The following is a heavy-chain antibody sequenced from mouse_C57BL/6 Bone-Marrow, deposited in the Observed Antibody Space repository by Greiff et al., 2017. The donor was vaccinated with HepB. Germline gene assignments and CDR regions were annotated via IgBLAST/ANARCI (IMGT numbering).Heavy chain of an antibody. CDR2: INPNNGGT. Sequence: QVQLQQPGAELVKPGASVKVSCKASGYTFTSYWMHWVKQRPGQGLEWIGYINPNNGGTSYNQKFKGKATLTVNKSSSTAYMELRSLTSEDSAVYYCARGNSYYDYGAYWGQGTLVTVSA. J-gene: IGHJ3*01. CDR3: ARGNSYYDYGAY. V-gene: IGHV1-53*01. CDR1: GYTFTSYW. D-gene: IGHD2-4*01.